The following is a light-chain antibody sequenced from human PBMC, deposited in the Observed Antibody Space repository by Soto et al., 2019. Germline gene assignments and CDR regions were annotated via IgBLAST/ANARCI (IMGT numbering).Light chain of an antibody. J-gene: IGLJ2*01. V-gene: IGLV1-44*01. CDR2: SND. CDR3: AAWDDSLNGVV. CDR1: SSNIGSIT. Sequence: QSVLTQPPSASGTPGQRVTISCSGSSSNIGSITVNWYQQLPGTAPKLHIYSNDQRPSGVPDRFSGSKSGTSASLAISGLQSEDEADYYCAAWDDSLNGVVIGGGTPLTVL.